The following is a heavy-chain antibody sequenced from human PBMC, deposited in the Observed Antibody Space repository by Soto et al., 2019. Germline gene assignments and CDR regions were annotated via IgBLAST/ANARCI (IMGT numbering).Heavy chain of an antibody. CDR1: GYTFTSYG. J-gene: IGHJ6*02. D-gene: IGHD3-22*01. Sequence: ASVKVSCKASGYTFTSYGISWVRQAPGQGLEWMGWISAYNGNTNYAQKLQGRVTMTTDTSTSTAYMELRSLRSDDTAVYYCARAYYYDSSGYPIPYYYYGMDVWGQGTTVTVSS. CDR2: ISAYNGNT. V-gene: IGHV1-18*01. CDR3: ARAYYYDSSGYPIPYYYYGMDV.